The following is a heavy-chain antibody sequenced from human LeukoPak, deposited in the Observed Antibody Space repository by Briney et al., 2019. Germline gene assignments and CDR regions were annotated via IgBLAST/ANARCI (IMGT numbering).Heavy chain of an antibody. D-gene: IGHD6-13*01. CDR1: GFTFSSYS. CDR2: ISSSSSYI. J-gene: IGHJ1*01. CDR3: ARDWPTIAAAGTIPEYFQH. Sequence: GRSLRLSCAASGFTFSSYSMNWVRQAPGKGLGWVSSISSSSSYIYYADSVKGRFTISRDNAKNSLYLQMNSLRAEDTAVYYCARDWPTIAAAGTIPEYFQHWGQGTLVTVSS. V-gene: IGHV3-21*01.